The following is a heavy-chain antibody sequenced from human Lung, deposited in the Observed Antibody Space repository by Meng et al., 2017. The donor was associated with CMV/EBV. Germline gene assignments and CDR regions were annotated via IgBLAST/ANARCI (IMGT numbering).Heavy chain of an antibody. V-gene: IGHV4-30-4*01. Sequence: KLSGSGPGLVNPSKTLSLTCSVSAGSISSGDYYWSWICQPPGKGLEWIGYIYYTGSTYYNPSLKSRVIISVDTSKNQFSLKLNSVTAADTAVYYCARVGGCSGGGCYHRLFDYWGQGTLVTVSS. D-gene: IGHD2-15*01. CDR2: IYYTGST. CDR3: ARVGGCSGGGCYHRLFDY. J-gene: IGHJ4*02. CDR1: AGSISSGDYY.